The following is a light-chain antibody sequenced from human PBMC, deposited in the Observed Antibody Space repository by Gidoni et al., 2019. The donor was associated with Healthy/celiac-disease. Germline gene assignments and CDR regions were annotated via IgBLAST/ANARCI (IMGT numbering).Light chain of an antibody. V-gene: IGLV3-1*01. J-gene: IGLJ1*01. Sequence: SYQLTQPPSVSVSPGQTASITCSGDKLGDKYACWYQQQPGQYPVLVIYQDSKRPSGIPERFSGSNSGNTATLTISGTQAMDEADYYCQAWDSSTGVFGTGTKVTVL. CDR2: QDS. CDR1: KLGDKY. CDR3: QAWDSSTGV.